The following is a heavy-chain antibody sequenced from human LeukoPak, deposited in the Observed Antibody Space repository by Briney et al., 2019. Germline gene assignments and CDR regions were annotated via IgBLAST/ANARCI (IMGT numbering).Heavy chain of an antibody. CDR2: ISGSGGST. D-gene: IGHD5-12*01. V-gene: IGHV3-23*01. J-gene: IGHJ4*02. Sequence: GGSLRLSCAASGFTFSSYVMSWVRQAPGKGPEWVSHISGSGGSTWHADSVKGRFTISRDNSKNTVYLQMNSLRTEDTAVYYCAKVGSGNDYYWGQGTLVTVSS. CDR1: GFTFSSYV. CDR3: AKVGSGNDYY.